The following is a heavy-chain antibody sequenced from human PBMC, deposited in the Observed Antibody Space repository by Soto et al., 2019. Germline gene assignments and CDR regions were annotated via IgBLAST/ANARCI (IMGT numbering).Heavy chain of an antibody. CDR1: GGSISSSSYY. CDR3: ASFLEWLLYRGFDY. V-gene: IGHV4-39*01. D-gene: IGHD3-3*01. Sequence: SETLSLTCTVSGGSISSSSYYWGWIRQPPGKGLEWIGSIYYSGSTYYNPSLKSRVTISVDTSKNQFSLKLSSVTAADTAVYYCASFLEWLLYRGFDYWGQGTLVTVSS. CDR2: IYYSGST. J-gene: IGHJ4*02.